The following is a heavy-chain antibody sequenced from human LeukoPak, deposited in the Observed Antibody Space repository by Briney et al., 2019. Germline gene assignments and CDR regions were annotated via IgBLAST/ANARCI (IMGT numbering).Heavy chain of an antibody. CDR2: ISYDGSNK. V-gene: IGHV3-30*18. J-gene: IGHJ4*02. D-gene: IGHD1-26*01. Sequence: PGGSLRLPCAASGFTFSSYGMHWVRQAPGKGLEWVAVISYDGSNKYYADSVKGRFTISRDNSKNTLYLQMNSLRAEDTAVYYCAKDVGSDYWGQGTLVTVSS. CDR1: GFTFSSYG. CDR3: AKDVGSDY.